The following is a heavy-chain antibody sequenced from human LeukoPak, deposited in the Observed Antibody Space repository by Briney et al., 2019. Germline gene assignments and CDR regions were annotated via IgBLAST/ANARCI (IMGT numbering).Heavy chain of an antibody. Sequence: GGSLRLSCAASGFTFSSYAMSWVRQAPGKGLEWVSAISGSGDNTYYADSVKGRFTISKDNSKNTLYLQMNSLRAEDTAVYYCAKDSPYSSGWYLDYWGQGTLVTVSS. CDR3: AKDSPYSSGWYLDY. V-gene: IGHV3-23*01. CDR1: GFTFSSYA. CDR2: ISGSGDNT. D-gene: IGHD6-19*01. J-gene: IGHJ4*02.